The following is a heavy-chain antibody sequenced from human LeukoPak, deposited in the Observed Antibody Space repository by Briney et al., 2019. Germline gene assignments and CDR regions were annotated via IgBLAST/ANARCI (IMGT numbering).Heavy chain of an antibody. CDR1: GFTFSSYA. V-gene: IGHV3-23*01. CDR3: AKGYLWFGGLLVPNWFDP. Sequence: GGSLRLSCAASGFTFSSYAMSWVRQAPGKGLEWVSAISGSGGSTYYADSVKGRFTISRDNSKNTLYLQMNSLRAEDTAVYYCAKGYLWFGGLLVPNWFDPWGQGTLVTVSS. CDR2: ISGSGGST. D-gene: IGHD3-10*01. J-gene: IGHJ5*02.